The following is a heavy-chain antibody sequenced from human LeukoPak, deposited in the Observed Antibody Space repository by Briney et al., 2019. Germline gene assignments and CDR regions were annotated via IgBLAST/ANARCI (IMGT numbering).Heavy chain of an antibody. J-gene: IGHJ6*02. CDR1: GGSFSSGSYY. V-gene: IGHV4-39*01. CDR2: TYYSGST. D-gene: IGHD3-16*01. Sequence: SETLSLTCTVSGGSFSSGSYYWSWLRQPPGKGLEWIGSTYYSGSTYYNPSLKSRVTISVDTSKNQFSLKLSSVTAADTAVYYCARPLTAHYGMDVWAQGPRSPSP. CDR3: ARPLTAHYGMDV.